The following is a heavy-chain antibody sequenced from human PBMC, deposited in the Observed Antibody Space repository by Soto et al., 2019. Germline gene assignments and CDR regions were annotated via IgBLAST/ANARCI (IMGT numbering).Heavy chain of an antibody. J-gene: IGHJ4*02. D-gene: IGHD2-15*01. V-gene: IGHV3-74*01. CDR2: INSDGSST. Sequence: EVQLVESGGGLVQPGGSLRLSCAASGFTFSSYWMHWVRQAPGKGLVWVSRINSDGSSTSYADSVKGRFTISRDNAKNTLYLQMNSLRAEDTAVYYCARVYCSGGGCYHLDYWGRGTLVTVSS. CDR1: GFTFSSYW. CDR3: ARVYCSGGGCYHLDY.